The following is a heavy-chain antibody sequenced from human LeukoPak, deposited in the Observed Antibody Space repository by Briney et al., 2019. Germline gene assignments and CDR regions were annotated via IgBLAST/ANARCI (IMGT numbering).Heavy chain of an antibody. CDR1: GFPFSYYG. V-gene: IGHV3-64D*09. CDR2: ISGDGHST. Sequence: GGPLRLSCSASGFPFSYYGMHWVRQAPGKGLEYVSAISGDGHSTYYADSLKGRFTISRDNSRKTLYLQMSSLRVEDTAVYYCARIAAAGTADYWGQGTLVTVSS. CDR3: ARIAAAGTADY. D-gene: IGHD6-13*01. J-gene: IGHJ4*02.